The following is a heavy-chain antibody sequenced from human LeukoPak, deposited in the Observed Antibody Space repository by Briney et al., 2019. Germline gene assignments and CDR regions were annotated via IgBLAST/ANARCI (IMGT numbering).Heavy chain of an antibody. CDR1: GFTFSSHW. CDR3: TRGSVVAPISASDI. Sequence: PGGSLRLSCAASGFTFSSHWMHWVRHAPGKGLLWISLINSDGSSTTYADSVKGRFTISRDNAKNTLYLQVDSLRAEDTAVYYCTRGSVVAPISASDIW. CDR2: INSDGSST. D-gene: IGHD2-21*02. J-gene: IGHJ3*02. V-gene: IGHV3-74*01.